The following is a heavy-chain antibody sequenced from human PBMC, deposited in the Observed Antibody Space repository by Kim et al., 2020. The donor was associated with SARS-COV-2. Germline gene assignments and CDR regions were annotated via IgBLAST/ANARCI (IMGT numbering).Heavy chain of an antibody. CDR3: ARGRAVAGKGPLHY. D-gene: IGHD6-19*01. J-gene: IGHJ4*02. V-gene: IGHV3-21*01. CDR2: ISSSSSYI. Sequence: GGSLRLSCAASGFTFSSYSMNWVRQAPGKGLEWVSSISSSSSYIYYADSVKGRFTISRDNAKNSLFLQMNSLRAEDTAVYYCARGRAVAGKGPLHYWGQGTLVTVSS. CDR1: GFTFSSYS.